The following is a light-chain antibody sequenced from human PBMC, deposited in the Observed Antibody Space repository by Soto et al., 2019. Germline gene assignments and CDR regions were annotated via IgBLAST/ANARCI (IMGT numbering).Light chain of an antibody. J-gene: IGKJ1*01. CDR3: QQHNNWPPLT. CDR2: GPS. Sequence: EIVMTQSPATLYVSPGERATVSSRASQSVSSNLAWYQQKPGQAPRLLIYGPSTRATGIPARFSGSGSGTEFTLTISSLQSEDFAVYYCQQHNNWPPLTFGQGTKVEIK. CDR1: QSVSSN. V-gene: IGKV3-15*01.